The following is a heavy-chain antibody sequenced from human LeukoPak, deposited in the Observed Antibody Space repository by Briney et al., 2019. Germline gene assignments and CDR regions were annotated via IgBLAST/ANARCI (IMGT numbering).Heavy chain of an antibody. CDR1: GFPFSSYW. CDR3: AILGDGSFDY. CDR2: IKQDGSEQ. V-gene: IGHV3-7*01. Sequence: GGSLRLSCAASGFPFSSYWVSWVRQAPGKGLEWVANIKQDGSEQYYVDSVRGRFTISRDNAKNSLYLQMNSLRVEDTAAYYCAILGDGSFDYWGQGSLVTVSS. J-gene: IGHJ4*02. D-gene: IGHD5-24*01.